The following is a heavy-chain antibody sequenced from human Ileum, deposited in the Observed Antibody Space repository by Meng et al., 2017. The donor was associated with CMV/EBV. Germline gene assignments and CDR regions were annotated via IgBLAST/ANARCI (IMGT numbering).Heavy chain of an antibody. J-gene: IGHJ4*02. CDR1: SWAFSDFF. V-gene: IGHV4-34*01. Sequence: QVQPHQGCAGLLKPSGTLPLTCAVYSWAFSDFFWGWIRQPPGKGLEWIGESSHSGNTKYNPSLKSRVTISVDASKNQFSLNMRSVTAADTAVYYCARGRDFWWEMDYTGQGTLVTVSS. D-gene: IGHD1-26*01. CDR2: SSHSGNT. CDR3: ARGRDFWWEMDY.